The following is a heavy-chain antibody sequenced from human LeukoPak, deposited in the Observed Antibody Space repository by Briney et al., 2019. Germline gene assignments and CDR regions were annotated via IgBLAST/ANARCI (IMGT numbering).Heavy chain of an antibody. CDR2: GRNKPNSYTT. V-gene: IGHV3-72*01. CDR3: ARVGCGGDCRQEYYYYGMDV. D-gene: IGHD2-21*02. CDR1: GFTFSDHY. J-gene: IGHJ6*02. Sequence: GGSLRLSCAASGFTFSDHYMDWVRQAPGKGLEWVGRGRNKPNSYTTEYAASVKGRFTISRDDSKNSLYLQMNSLKTEDTAVYYCARVGCGGDCRQEYYYYGMDVWGQGTTVTVSS.